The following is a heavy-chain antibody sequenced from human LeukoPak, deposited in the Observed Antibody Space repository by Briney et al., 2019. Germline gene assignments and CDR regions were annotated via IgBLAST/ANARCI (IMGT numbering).Heavy chain of an antibody. CDR1: GGSFSGYY. V-gene: IGHV4-34*01. J-gene: IGHJ4*02. CDR3: ARHGGSHLFVY. D-gene: IGHD1-26*01. CDR2: INHSGNT. Sequence: SETLSLTCAVYGGSFSGYYWSWIRQRPGKGLEWIGEINHSGNTNYNPSLKSRATISVDTSKNQFSLKLSSVTAADTAVYYCARHGGSHLFVYWGQGTPVTVSS.